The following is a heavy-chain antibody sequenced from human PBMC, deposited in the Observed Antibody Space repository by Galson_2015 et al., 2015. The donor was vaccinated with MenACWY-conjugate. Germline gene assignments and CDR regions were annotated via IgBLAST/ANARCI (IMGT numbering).Heavy chain of an antibody. CDR2: ISGSGGST. D-gene: IGHD2-15*01. CDR1: GFRFGDYA. CDR3: AKDLRTIFQLVFDV. J-gene: IGHJ4*02. Sequence: PRLSCAGSGFRFGDYAMTWVRQAPGKGLEWISTISGSGGSTYYADSVKGRFTISRDNSKDTLFLQMTSLRADDTAIYYCAKDLRTIFQLVFDVWGQGTLVTVSS. V-gene: IGHV3-23*01.